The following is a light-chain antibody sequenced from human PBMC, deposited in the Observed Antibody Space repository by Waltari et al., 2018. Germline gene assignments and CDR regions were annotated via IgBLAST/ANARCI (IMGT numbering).Light chain of an antibody. J-gene: IGKJ4*01. CDR3: QQYNSYSLLS. V-gene: IGKV1-5*03. CDR2: KAS. Sequence: DIQMTQSPSTLSASVGDRVIFSCRASQSISKWLAWYQQKPGKAPKLLIYKASTLESGVPSRFSGSGCGNEFTLTISSLQPEDFATYYCQQYNSYSLLSFGGGTKVEIK. CDR1: QSISKW.